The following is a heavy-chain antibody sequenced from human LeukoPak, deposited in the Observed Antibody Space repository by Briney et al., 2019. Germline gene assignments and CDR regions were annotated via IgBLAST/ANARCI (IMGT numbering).Heavy chain of an antibody. CDR1: GGSISSYY. J-gene: IGHJ4*02. V-gene: IGHV4-59*01. CDR2: IYYSGST. Sequence: PSETLSLTCTVSGGSISSYYWSWIRQPPGKGLEWIGYIYYSGSTNYNPSLKSRVTISVDTSKNQFSLKLSSVTAAGTAVYYCARARIAAAGGFDYWGQGTLVTVSS. CDR3: ARARIAAAGGFDY. D-gene: IGHD6-13*01.